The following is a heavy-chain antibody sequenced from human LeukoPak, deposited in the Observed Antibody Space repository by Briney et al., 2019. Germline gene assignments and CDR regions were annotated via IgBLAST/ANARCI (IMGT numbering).Heavy chain of an antibody. J-gene: IGHJ4*02. CDR2: IAYDGSRA. CDR1: GFTFGGYG. D-gene: IGHD5-12*01. Sequence: GGSLRLSCAGSGFTFGGYGMHWFRQTPGKGLEWVAVIAYDGSRAFYADSVKGRFTISRDNSKNTLYLQMNSLRAEDTAVYYCARATSASVATLDYWGQGTLVTVSS. V-gene: IGHV3-33*01. CDR3: ARATSASVATLDY.